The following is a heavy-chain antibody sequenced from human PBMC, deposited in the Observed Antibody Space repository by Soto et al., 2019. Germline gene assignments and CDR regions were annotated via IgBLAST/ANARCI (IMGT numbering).Heavy chain of an antibody. CDR1: GFNFDEYA. D-gene: IGHD3-9*01. CDR2: ISWNSGSI. Sequence: VQLVESGGGLVQPGRSLRVSCAASGFNFDEYAMHWVRQAPGKGLEWGSGISWNSGSIGYADSVKGRFTISRDNAKNSLYLQMNSLRAEDTALYYCAKDLHYDILTGYSAFDIWGQGTMVTVSS. V-gene: IGHV3-9*01. J-gene: IGHJ3*02. CDR3: AKDLHYDILTGYSAFDI.